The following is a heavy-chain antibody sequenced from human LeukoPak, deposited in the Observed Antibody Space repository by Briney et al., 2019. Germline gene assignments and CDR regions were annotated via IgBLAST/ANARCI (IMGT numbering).Heavy chain of an antibody. CDR3: ARLSGYSSNWLDY. D-gene: IGHD6-13*01. CDR2: VFHSGST. CDR1: GGSFNDYY. V-gene: IGHV4-59*08. Sequence: KPSETLSLTCTVSGGSFNDYYWTWIRQPPGKGLEWIGYVFHSGSTNYNPSLKSRLTISIDTSTNRFSLRLSSVTAADTAVYYCARLSGYSSNWLDYWGQGTLVSVSS. J-gene: IGHJ4*02.